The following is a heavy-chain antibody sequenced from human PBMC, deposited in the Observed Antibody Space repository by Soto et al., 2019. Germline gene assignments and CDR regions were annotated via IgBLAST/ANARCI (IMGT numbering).Heavy chain of an antibody. Sequence: LSLSCAVSGFSFSYYDMSWIRQAPGKGLEWVSYISISGDIIYYADSVKGRFTISRDNAKNSLYLQMNSLRAEDTAVYYCARDLGYYASDGYFDYWGQGTVVTVXS. CDR3: ARDLGYYASDGYFDY. J-gene: IGHJ4*02. V-gene: IGHV3-11*01. CDR1: GFSFSYYD. CDR2: ISISGDII. D-gene: IGHD3-22*01.